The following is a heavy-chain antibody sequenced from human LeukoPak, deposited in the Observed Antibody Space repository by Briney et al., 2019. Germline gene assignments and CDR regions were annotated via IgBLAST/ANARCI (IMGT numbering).Heavy chain of an antibody. CDR1: GYSISSGYY. V-gene: IGHV4-38-2*02. D-gene: IGHD1-26*01. CDR3: ARAVGATQFDY. J-gene: IGHJ4*02. Sequence: PSETLSLTCTVSGYSISSGYYWGWIRQPPGKGLEWIGSIYHSGSTYYNPSLKSRVTISVDTSKNQFSLKLSSVTAADTAVYYFARAVGATQFDYWGQGTLVTVSS. CDR2: IYHSGST.